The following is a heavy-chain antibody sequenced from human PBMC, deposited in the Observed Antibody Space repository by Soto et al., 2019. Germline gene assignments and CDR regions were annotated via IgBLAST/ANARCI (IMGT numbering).Heavy chain of an antibody. CDR2: ISYDGSNK. Sequence: QVQLVESGGGVVQPGRSLRLSCAASGFTFSSYAMHWVRQAPGKGLEWVAVISYDGSNKYYADSVKGRFTISRDNSKKPLYLQMNSLRAEDTAVYYWASGMAVVVVAATQYYGMDVWGQGTTVTVSS. CDR1: GFTFSSYA. D-gene: IGHD2-15*01. V-gene: IGHV3-30-3*01. J-gene: IGHJ6*02. CDR3: ASGMAVVVVAATQYYGMDV.